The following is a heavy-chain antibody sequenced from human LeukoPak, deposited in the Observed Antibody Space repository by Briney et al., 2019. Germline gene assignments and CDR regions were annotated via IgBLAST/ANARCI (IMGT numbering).Heavy chain of an antibody. Sequence: ASVKVSCKASGYTFTSCGISWVRQAPGQGLEWMGCISAYNGNTNYAQKLQGRVTMTTDTSTSTAYMELRSLRSEDTAVYYCARESVQGYSYGLKPFDYWGQGTLVTVSS. V-gene: IGHV1-18*01. D-gene: IGHD5-18*01. CDR1: GYTFTSCG. CDR3: ARESVQGYSYGLKPFDY. J-gene: IGHJ4*02. CDR2: ISAYNGNT.